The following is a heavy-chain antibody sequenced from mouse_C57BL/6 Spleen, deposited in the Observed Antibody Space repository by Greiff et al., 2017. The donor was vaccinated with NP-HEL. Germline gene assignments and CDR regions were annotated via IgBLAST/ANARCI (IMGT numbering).Heavy chain of an antibody. CDR2: IYPGSGST. J-gene: IGHJ4*01. D-gene: IGHD3-2*02. CDR3: ARGLTAQEAMDY. Sequence: QVQLQQPGAELVKPGASVKMSCKASGYTFTSYWITWVKQRPGQGLEWIGDIYPGSGSTNYNEKFKSKATLTVDTSSSTAYMQLSSLTSEDSAVYYCARGLTAQEAMDYWGQGTSVTVSS. CDR1: GYTFTSYW. V-gene: IGHV1-55*01.